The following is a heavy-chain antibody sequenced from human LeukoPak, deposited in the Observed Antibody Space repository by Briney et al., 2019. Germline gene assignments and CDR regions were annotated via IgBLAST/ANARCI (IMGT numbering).Heavy chain of an antibody. V-gene: IGHV4-61*02. CDR2: IYTSGTT. CDR3: ARAALATWGFGEPPHALDD. J-gene: IGHJ4*02. Sequence: SRTLSLTCTVSGGSISSGSYYWSWIRQPAGKGLEWIGRIYTSGTTNYNPSLKSRVTISLDASKNQFSLQLTSVIAADTAVYYCARAALATWGFGEPPHALDDWGQGTLVTVSS. CDR1: GGSISSGSYY. D-gene: IGHD3-10*01.